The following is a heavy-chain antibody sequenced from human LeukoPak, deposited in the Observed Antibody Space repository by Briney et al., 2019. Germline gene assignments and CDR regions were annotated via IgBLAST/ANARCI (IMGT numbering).Heavy chain of an antibody. CDR2: IYYSGST. J-gene: IGHJ5*02. CDR1: GGSISNYY. V-gene: IGHV4-59*01. Sequence: SETLSLTCTVSGGSISNYYWSWIRQPAGKGLEWIGYIYYSGSTNYNPSLKSRVTISVDTSKNQFSLKLSSVTAADTAVYYCARAQTYYYDSNGYYYWFDPWGQGTLVTVSS. D-gene: IGHD3-22*01. CDR3: ARAQTYYYDSNGYYYWFDP.